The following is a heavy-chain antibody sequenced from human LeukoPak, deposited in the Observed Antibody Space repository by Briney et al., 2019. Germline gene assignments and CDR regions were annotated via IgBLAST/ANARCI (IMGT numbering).Heavy chain of an antibody. D-gene: IGHD5-18*01. J-gene: IGHJ4*02. CDR1: GFIFRNYG. Sequence: GGSLRLSCAASGFIFRNYGMNWVRQPPGKGLEWVSGASPNGETAYYADSVKGRFTISRDNSKNTVYLQVRSLRAEDTAVYYCAKDLGWIQFGYWGQGALVTVSS. CDR3: AKDLGWIQFGY. CDR2: ASPNGETA. V-gene: IGHV3-23*01.